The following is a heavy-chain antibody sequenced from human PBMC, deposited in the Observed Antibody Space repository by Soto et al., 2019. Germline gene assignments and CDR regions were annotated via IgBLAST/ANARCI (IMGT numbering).Heavy chain of an antibody. V-gene: IGHV3-15*01. CDR3: TTGRFLEWLPRGYGMDV. CDR1: GFTFSNAW. CDR2: IKSKTDGGTT. J-gene: IGHJ6*02. D-gene: IGHD3-3*01. Sequence: PGGSLRLSCAASGFTFSNAWMSWVRQAPGKGLEWVGRIKSKTDGGTTDYAAPVKGRFTISRDGSKNTLYLQMNSLKTEDTAVYYCTTGRFLEWLPRGYGMDVWGQGTTVTVSS.